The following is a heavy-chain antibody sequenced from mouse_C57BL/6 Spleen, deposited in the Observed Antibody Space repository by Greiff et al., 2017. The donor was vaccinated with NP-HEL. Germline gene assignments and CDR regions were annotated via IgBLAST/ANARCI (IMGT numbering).Heavy chain of an antibody. Sequence: EVMLVESGGGLVKPGGSLKLSCAASGFTFSDYGMHWVRQAPEKGLEWVAYISSGSSTIYYADTVKGRFTISRDNAKNTLFLQMTSLRSEDTAMYYCARDGHSWCAYWGQGTLVTVSA. V-gene: IGHV5-17*01. CDR3: ARDGHSWCAY. CDR2: ISSGSSTI. D-gene: IGHD2-3*01. CDR1: GFTFSDYG. J-gene: IGHJ3*01.